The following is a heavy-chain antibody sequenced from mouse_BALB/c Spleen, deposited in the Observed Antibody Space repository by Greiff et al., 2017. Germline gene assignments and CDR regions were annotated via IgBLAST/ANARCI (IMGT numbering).Heavy chain of an antibody. D-gene: IGHD1-1*01. V-gene: IGHV5-6*01. Sequence: DVHLVESGGDLVKPGGSLKLSCAASGFTFSSYGMSWVRQTPDKRLEWVATISSGGSYTYYPDSVKGRFTISRDNAKNTLYLQMSSLKSEDTAMYYCARHSGYGSSYYAMDYWGQGTSVTVSS. CDR1: GFTFSSYG. CDR2: ISSGGSYT. CDR3: ARHSGYGSSYYAMDY. J-gene: IGHJ4*01.